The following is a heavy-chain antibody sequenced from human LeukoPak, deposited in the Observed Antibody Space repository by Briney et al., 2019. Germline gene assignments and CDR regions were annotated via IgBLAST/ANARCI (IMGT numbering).Heavy chain of an antibody. J-gene: IGHJ4*02. D-gene: IGHD4-17*01. CDR1: GFTFSSYG. V-gene: IGHV3-33*01. Sequence: GRSLRLSCAASGFTFSSYGMHWVRQAPGKGLEWVAVIWYDGSNKYYADSVKGRFTISRDNSKNTLYLQMNSLRAEDTAVYYCTRPRSYGDYDYWGQGTLVTVSS. CDR3: TRPRSYGDYDY. CDR2: IWYDGSNK.